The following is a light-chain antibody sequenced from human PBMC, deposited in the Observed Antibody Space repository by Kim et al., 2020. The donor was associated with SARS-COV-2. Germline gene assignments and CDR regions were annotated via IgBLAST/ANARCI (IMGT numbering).Light chain of an antibody. Sequence: ELVLTQSPGTLSLSPGDRATLSCRASQSVTINNVAWYQQRAGQSPSLLIYRASRRATGIPDRFSGSESGTDFTLTISTLEPEDFAVYYCQHYDRSRPLTFGGGTKVDIK. CDR1: QSVTINN. CDR3: QHYDRSRPLT. V-gene: IGKV3-20*01. J-gene: IGKJ4*01. CDR2: RAS.